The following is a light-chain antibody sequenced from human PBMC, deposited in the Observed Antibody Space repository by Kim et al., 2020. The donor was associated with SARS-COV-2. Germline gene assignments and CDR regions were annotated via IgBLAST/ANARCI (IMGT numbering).Light chain of an antibody. V-gene: IGLV2-14*04. Sequence: QSITSSCTGTGSDVGGYNYVSWYQQHPGKAPKLMIYDVSKRPSGVSNRFSGSKSGNTASLTISGLQAEDEADYYCSSYTSSSTVVFGGGTQLTVL. J-gene: IGLJ2*01. CDR3: SSYTSSSTVV. CDR1: GSDVGGYNY. CDR2: DVS.